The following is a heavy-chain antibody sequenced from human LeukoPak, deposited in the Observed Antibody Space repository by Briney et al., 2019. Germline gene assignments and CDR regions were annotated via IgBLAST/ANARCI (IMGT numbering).Heavy chain of an antibody. V-gene: IGHV4-59*01. D-gene: IGHD6-19*01. CDR3: ARSEEWLGQYCFDY. Sequence: SETLSLTCTVSGGSISSYYWSWIRQPPGKGLEWIGYIYYSGSTNSNPSLKSRVTISVDTSKNQFSLKLSSVTAADTAVYYCARSEEWLGQYCFDYWGQGTLVTVSS. J-gene: IGHJ4*02. CDR2: IYYSGST. CDR1: GGSISSYY.